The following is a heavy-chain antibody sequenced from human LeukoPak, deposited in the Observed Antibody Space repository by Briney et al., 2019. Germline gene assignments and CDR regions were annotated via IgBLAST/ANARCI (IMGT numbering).Heavy chain of an antibody. D-gene: IGHD3-16*01. CDR1: GGSISSSSYY. CDR3: ARHQGYHYVWGSYKGHFDY. J-gene: IGHJ4*02. Sequence: SETLSLTCTVSGGSISSSSYYWGWIRQPPGKGLEWIGSIYYSGSTYYNPSLKSRVTISVDTSKNQFSLKLSSVTAADTAVYYCARHQGYHYVWGSYKGHFDYWGQGTLVTVSS. V-gene: IGHV4-39*01. CDR2: IYYSGST.